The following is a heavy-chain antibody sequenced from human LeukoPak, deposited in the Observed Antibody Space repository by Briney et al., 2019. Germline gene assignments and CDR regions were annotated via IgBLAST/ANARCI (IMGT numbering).Heavy chain of an antibody. CDR3: AKDLEAVAGCGMDV. V-gene: IGHV3-9*02. D-gene: IGHD6-19*01. CDR2: ITWKSGSI. Sequence: GGSLRLSCAASGFTSDDYVMNWVRQAPGKGLEWVSGITWKSGSIGYADSVKGRFTISRDNAKNSLYLQMNSLRAEDTALYYCAKDLEAVAGCGMDVWGQGTTVTVSS. J-gene: IGHJ6*02. CDR1: GFTSDDYV.